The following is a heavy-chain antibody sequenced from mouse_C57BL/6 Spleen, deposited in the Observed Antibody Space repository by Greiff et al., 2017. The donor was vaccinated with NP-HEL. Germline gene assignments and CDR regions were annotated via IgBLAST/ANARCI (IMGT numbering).Heavy chain of an antibody. D-gene: IGHD1-1*01. J-gene: IGHJ3*01. CDR1: GFTFSSYA. CDR2: ISDGGSYT. Sequence: EVQLVESGGGLVKPGGSLKLSCAASGFTFSSYAMSWVRQTPEKRLEWVATISDGGSYTYYPDNVKGRFTISRDNAKNNLYLQMSHLKSEDTAMYYCARVDYGSSSWFAYWGQGTLVTVSA. CDR3: ARVDYGSSSWFAY. V-gene: IGHV5-4*01.